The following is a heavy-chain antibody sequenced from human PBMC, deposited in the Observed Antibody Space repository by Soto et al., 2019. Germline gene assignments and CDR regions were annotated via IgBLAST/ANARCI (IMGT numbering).Heavy chain of an antibody. CDR2: INPSGGST. CDR3: ARGVLMVYAIPYNCIDP. V-gene: IGHV1-46*03. Sequence: ASVKVSCKASGYTFTSYYMHWVRQAPGQGLEWMGIINPSGGSTSYAQKFQGRVTMTRDTSTSTVYMELSSLRSEDTAVYYCARGVLMVYAIPYNCIDPWGQGTLVTVSS. CDR1: GYTFTSYY. D-gene: IGHD2-8*01. J-gene: IGHJ5*02.